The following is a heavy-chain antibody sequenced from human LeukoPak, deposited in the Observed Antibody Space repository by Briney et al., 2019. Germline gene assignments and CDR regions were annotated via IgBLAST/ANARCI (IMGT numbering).Heavy chain of an antibody. V-gene: IGHV4-30-4*01. CDR1: GGSVSSDDHY. CDR2: INYRGSA. D-gene: IGHD2/OR15-2a*01. CDR3: ARASNFLSGFDY. Sequence: SQTLSLTCTVSGGSVSSDDHYWSWLRQPPGKGLEYIGYINYRGSAYYNPSLRSRVTMLVDTSKSQFSLKLYSMTAADTAVYYCARASNFLSGFDYWGQGTLVTVSS. J-gene: IGHJ4*02.